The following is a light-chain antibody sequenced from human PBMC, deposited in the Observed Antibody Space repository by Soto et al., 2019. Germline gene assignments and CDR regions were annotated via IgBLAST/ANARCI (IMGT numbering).Light chain of an antibody. V-gene: IGLV6-57*04. CDR3: CSYAGGSTVI. Sequence: NFMLTQPHSVSESPGKTVTISCTRSSGRIASNYVQWYQQRPGSAPTTVIYEDNRRPSGVPDRFSGSKSGNTASLAISGLQAEDEADYHCCSYAGGSTVICGGGAKLTVL. J-gene: IGLJ2*01. CDR2: EDN. CDR1: SGRIASNY.